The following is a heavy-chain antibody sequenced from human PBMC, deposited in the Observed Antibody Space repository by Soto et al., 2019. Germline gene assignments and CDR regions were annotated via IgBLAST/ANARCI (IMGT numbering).Heavy chain of an antibody. CDR3: ARQQDKTYSDDFLNLYAFDI. D-gene: IGHD1-26*01. Sequence: KTSETLSLTCIVSGGSITRRSSYWAWIRQPPGKGLEWVGTFYDGNTYHNPSLRSRITIAVDTSKNQFSLKLSSVTAADTAVYYCARQQDKTYSDDFLNLYAFDIWGQGTMVTVSS. CDR1: GGSITRRSSY. J-gene: IGHJ3*02. CDR2: FYDGNT. V-gene: IGHV4-39*01.